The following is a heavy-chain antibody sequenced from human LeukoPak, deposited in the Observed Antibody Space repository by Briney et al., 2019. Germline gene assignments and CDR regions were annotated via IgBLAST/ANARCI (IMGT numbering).Heavy chain of an antibody. J-gene: IGHJ4*02. CDR2: IKQDGSEK. D-gene: IGHD6-19*01. CDR3: ARMDIAVASIFDF. V-gene: IGHV3-7*01. CDR1: GFTFSSYW. Sequence: HSGGSLRLSCAASGFTFSSYWMSWVRQAPGKGLEWVANIKQDGSEKDYVDSVKGRFTISRGSAKNSLYLQMNSLRAEDTAVYYCARMDIAVASIFDFWGQGTLVTVSS.